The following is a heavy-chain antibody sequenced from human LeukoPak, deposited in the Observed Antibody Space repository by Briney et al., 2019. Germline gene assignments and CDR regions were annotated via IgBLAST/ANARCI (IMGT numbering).Heavy chain of an antibody. J-gene: IGHJ4*02. CDR1: GFTFSIYG. CDR2: ISYDGSSK. Sequence: GGSLRLSCAASGFTFSIYGMHWVRQAPGKGLEWVALISYDGSSKYHADSVKGRFTISRDNSKNTLYLQMSSLRAEDTAVYYCVKDSEQRKGIVGRSFDYWGQGTLVTVSS. D-gene: IGHD2/OR15-2a*01. V-gene: IGHV3-30*18. CDR3: VKDSEQRKGIVGRSFDY.